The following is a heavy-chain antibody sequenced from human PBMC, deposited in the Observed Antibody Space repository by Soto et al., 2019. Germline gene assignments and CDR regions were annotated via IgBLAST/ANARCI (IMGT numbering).Heavy chain of an antibody. J-gene: IGHJ4*02. D-gene: IGHD1-26*01. V-gene: IGHV3-33*01. CDR3: AREGLSGSQPEFDD. Sequence: QVQLVESGGGVVQPGRSLRLSCVVSGFIFSSFGMHWVRQAPGKGLEWVGFIWNDGSNTDYVDSVKGRFTISRDNSKNPMDLQMTSLRDEYTGVYYCAREGLSGSQPEFDDWGQGTLVTVSS. CDR2: IWNDGSNT. CDR1: GFIFSSFG.